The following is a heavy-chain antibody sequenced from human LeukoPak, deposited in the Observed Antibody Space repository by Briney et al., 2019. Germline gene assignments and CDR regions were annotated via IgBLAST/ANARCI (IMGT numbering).Heavy chain of an antibody. J-gene: IGHJ3*02. CDR1: GYTFTSYY. CDR2: INPSGGST. Sequence: ASVKVSCKASGYTFTSYYMHWVRQAPGQGREWMGIINPSGGSTSYAQKFKGRVTMTRDTSKSTVYMELSSLRSEDTAVYYCARERSTVTVPGDDFDIWGQGTMVTVSS. CDR3: ARERSTVTVPGDDFDI. V-gene: IGHV1-46*01. D-gene: IGHD4-17*01.